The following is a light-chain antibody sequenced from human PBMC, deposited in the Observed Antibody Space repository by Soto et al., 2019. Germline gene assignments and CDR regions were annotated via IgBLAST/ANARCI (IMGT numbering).Light chain of an antibody. Sequence: EIVLTQSPATLSLSPGERATLSCRASQSVSSFLAWYQQKPGQTPRLLIYDASKRATGIPVRFSGSRSGTDFTLTISSLEPEDFAVYYCQQRTNWPPALSFGGGTKVEI. J-gene: IGKJ4*01. CDR2: DAS. CDR1: QSVSSF. CDR3: QQRTNWPPALS. V-gene: IGKV3-11*01.